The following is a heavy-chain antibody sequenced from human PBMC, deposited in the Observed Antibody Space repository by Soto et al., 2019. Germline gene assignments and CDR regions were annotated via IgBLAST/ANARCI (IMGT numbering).Heavy chain of an antibody. Sequence: SQTLSLTCAISGDSVSSNSAAWNWIRQSPSRGLEWLGRTYYRAKWFNDYAVSVKSRITISPDTSKNQFSLRLNSVTPEDTAVYYCARDRDGSGRTDFDCWGQGTLVTVSS. CDR3: ARDRDGSGRTDFDC. V-gene: IGHV6-1*01. D-gene: IGHD6-19*01. CDR1: GDSVSSNSAA. J-gene: IGHJ4*02. CDR2: TYYRAKWFN.